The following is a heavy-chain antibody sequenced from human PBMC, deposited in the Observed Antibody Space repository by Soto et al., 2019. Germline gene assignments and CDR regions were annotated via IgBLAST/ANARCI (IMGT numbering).Heavy chain of an antibody. D-gene: IGHD5-18*01. CDR2: IYHSGST. CDR3: ARDNGYSYGYFDY. J-gene: IGHJ4*02. CDR1: GGSISSSNW. Sequence: SETLSLTCAVSGGSISSSNWWSWVRQPPGKGLEWIGEIYHSGSTNYNPALKSRATISVDTSKNQFSLRLSSVTAADTAVYYCARDNGYSYGYFDYWGQGTLVTVSS. V-gene: IGHV4-4*02.